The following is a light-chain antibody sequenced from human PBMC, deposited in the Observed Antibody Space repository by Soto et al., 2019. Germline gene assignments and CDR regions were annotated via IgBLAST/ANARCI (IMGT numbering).Light chain of an antibody. V-gene: IGKV1-12*01. CDR3: QQAASFTIT. Sequence: MQLTQPPSSVSASLGDRITITCRASQGVSTWLAWYQQKAGKDPNILIYTASSLQSGVPSRFSGSGSGTDFTLTINGLQTEEFATYDGQQAASFTITCCQGTRREIK. J-gene: IGKJ5*01. CDR1: QGVSTW. CDR2: TAS.